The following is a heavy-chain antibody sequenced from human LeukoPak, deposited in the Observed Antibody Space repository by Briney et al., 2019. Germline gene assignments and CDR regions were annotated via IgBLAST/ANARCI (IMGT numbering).Heavy chain of an antibody. CDR3: ARDLRFGSSSPPGPFDY. Sequence: ASVKVSFKASGYTFTSYGISWVRQAPGQGLEWMGWISAYNGNTNYAQKLQGRVTMTTDTSTSTAYMELRSLRSDDTAVYYCARDLRFGSSSPPGPFDYWGQGTLVTVSS. V-gene: IGHV1-18*01. CDR1: GYTFTSYG. J-gene: IGHJ4*02. CDR2: ISAYNGNT. D-gene: IGHD6-6*01.